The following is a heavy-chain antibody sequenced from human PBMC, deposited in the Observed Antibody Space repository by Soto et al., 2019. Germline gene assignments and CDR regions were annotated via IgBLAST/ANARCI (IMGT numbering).Heavy chain of an antibody. CDR2: ISYDGSNK. CDR3: ARDYYDSSGYLGY. J-gene: IGHJ4*02. D-gene: IGHD3-22*01. Sequence: GGSRRLSCAASGFTFSSYAMHWVRQAPGKGLEWVAVISYDGSNKYYADSVKGRFTISRDNSKNTLYLQMNSLRAEDTAVYYCARDYYDSSGYLGYWGQGTLVTVSS. CDR1: GFTFSSYA. V-gene: IGHV3-30-3*01.